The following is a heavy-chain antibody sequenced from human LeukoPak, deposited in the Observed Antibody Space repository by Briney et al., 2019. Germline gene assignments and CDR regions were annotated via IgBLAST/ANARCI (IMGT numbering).Heavy chain of an antibody. CDR1: GFTVSSND. Sequence: GGSLRLSCAASGFTVSSNDMSWVRQAPGKGLEWVSVIYRGGSTYYADFVKGRFTISRDNSKNTLYLQMNSLRAEDTAVYYCVRDQSGTYYFDSWDQGTLVTVSS. CDR3: VRDQSGTYYFDS. V-gene: IGHV3-53*01. D-gene: IGHD1-26*01. J-gene: IGHJ4*02. CDR2: IYRGGST.